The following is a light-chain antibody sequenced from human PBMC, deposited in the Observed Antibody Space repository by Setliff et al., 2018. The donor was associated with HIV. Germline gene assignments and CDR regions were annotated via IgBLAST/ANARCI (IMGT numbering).Light chain of an antibody. CDR3: QVWDSGSERYV. Sequence: SYELTQPPSVSGAPGKTARLTCGGNNIGSKSVHGFQQKPGQAPVAVVYDDSNRPSGIPERFSGSNSGNTATLTISRVEAGDEADYYCQVWDSGSERYVFGTGTKVTVL. J-gene: IGLJ1*01. V-gene: IGLV3-21*03. CDR2: DDS. CDR1: NIGSKS.